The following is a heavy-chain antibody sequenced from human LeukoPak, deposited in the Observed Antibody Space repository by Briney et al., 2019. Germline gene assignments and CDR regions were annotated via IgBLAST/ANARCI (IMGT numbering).Heavy chain of an antibody. CDR2: ISSSGTTI. J-gene: IGHJ6*02. V-gene: IGHV3-48*03. CDR1: GFTFSSYE. CDR3: ARLTGYSSGWSSYYYYGMDV. D-gene: IGHD6-19*01. Sequence: GGSLRLSCADSGFTFSSYEMNWVRQAPGKGLEWVSYISSSGTTIYYADSVKGRFTISRDNAKNTLYLQMDSLRAEDTAVYYCARLTGYSSGWSSYYYYGMDVWGQGTTVTVSS.